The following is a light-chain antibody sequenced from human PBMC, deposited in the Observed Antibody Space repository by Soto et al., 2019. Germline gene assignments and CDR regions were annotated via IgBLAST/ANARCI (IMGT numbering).Light chain of an antibody. CDR1: QSVNSD. CDR2: GSS. CDR3: QQYSNWPLT. V-gene: IGKV3-15*01. J-gene: IGKJ4*01. Sequence: EIEMTQSPATLSVSPGESATLSCRASQSVNSDLAWYQQKPGRAPRLLIFGSSTRATGIPARFSGSGSGTEFTLTISSLQSEDFAVYYCQQYSNWPLTVGGGTRVEIK.